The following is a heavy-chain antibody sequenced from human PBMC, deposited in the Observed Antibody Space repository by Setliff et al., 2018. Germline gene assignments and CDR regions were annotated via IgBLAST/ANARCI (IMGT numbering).Heavy chain of an antibody. CDR2: ISSSSSYI. V-gene: IGHV3-21*01. CDR3: ARDKLRFLENWFDP. Sequence: AGSLRLSCAASGFTFSSYWMSWVRQAQGKGLEWVSSISSSSSYIYYADSVKGRFTISRDNAKNSLYLQMNSLRAEDTAVYYCARDKLRFLENWFDPWGQGTLVTVSS. D-gene: IGHD3-3*01. J-gene: IGHJ5*02. CDR1: GFTFSSYW.